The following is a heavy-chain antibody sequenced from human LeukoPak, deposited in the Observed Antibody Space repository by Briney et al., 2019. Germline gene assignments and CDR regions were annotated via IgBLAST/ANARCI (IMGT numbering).Heavy chain of an antibody. CDR1: GFTVSSNY. CDR3: ARSRLGYSYVLDY. D-gene: IGHD5-18*01. J-gene: IGHJ4*02. CDR2: IYSGGST. Sequence: PGGSLRLSCAASGFTVSSNYMSWVRQAPGKGLEWVSVIYSGGSTYYADSVKGHFTISRDNSKNTLYLQMNSLSAEDTAVYYCARSRLGYSYVLDYWGQGTLVTVSS. V-gene: IGHV3-53*01.